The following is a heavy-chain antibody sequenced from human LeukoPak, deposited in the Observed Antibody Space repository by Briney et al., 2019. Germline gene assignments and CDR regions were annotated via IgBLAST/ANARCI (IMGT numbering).Heavy chain of an antibody. D-gene: IGHD3-22*01. Sequence: SETLSLTCTVSGGSISSSSYYWGWIRQPPGKGLEWIGSIYYSGSTYYNPSLKSRVTISVDTSKNQFSLKLSSVTAADTAVYYCARGPGVYYYDSSGYYFWGQGTLVTVSS. CDR3: ARGPGVYYYDSSGYYF. CDR1: GGSISSSSYY. CDR2: IYYSGST. V-gene: IGHV4-39*07. J-gene: IGHJ4*02.